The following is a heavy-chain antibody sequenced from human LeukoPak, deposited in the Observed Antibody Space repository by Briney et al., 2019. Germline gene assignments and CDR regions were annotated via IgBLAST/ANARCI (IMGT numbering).Heavy chain of an antibody. CDR1: GFSFSDYG. Sequence: PGGSLRLSCAASGFSFSDYGIHWVRQAPGKGLEWVAVISYDGSNKYYADSVKGRFTISRDNSKNTLYLQMNSLRAEDTAVYYCAREASMTTVVRPTYYGMDVWGQGTTVTVSS. J-gene: IGHJ6*02. V-gene: IGHV3-30*19. CDR2: ISYDGSNK. CDR3: AREASMTTVVRPTYYGMDV. D-gene: IGHD4-23*01.